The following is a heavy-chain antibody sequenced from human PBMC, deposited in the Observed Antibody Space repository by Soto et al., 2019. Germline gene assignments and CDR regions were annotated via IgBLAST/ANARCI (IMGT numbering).Heavy chain of an antibody. V-gene: IGHV1-18*04. D-gene: IGHD3-22*01. CDR3: ARPHSSGYYPDY. J-gene: IGHJ4*02. Sequence: ASVKVSCKASGYTFTSYGISRVRQAPGQGLEWMGWISAYNGNTNYAQKLQGRVTMTTDTSTSTAYMELRSLRSDDTAVYYCARPHSSGYYPDYWGQGTLVTVSS. CDR1: GYTFTSYG. CDR2: ISAYNGNT.